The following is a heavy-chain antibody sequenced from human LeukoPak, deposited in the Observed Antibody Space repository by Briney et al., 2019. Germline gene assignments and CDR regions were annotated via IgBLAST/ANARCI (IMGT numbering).Heavy chain of an antibody. CDR3: ARDKVAVAGNYYYYGMDV. V-gene: IGHV4-59*01. CDR2: IYYSGST. D-gene: IGHD6-19*01. J-gene: IGHJ6*02. Sequence: SSETLSLTCTVSGGSISSYYWSWIRQPPGKGLEWIGYIYYSGSTNYNPSLKSRVTISVDTSKKQFSLKLSSVPAADTAVYYCARDKVAVAGNYYYYGMDVWGQGTTVTVSS. CDR1: GGSISSYY.